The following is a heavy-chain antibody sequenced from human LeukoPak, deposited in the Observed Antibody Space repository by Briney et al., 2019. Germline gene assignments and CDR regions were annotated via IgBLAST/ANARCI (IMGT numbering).Heavy chain of an antibody. CDR2: ISSSGSTI. Sequence: GGSLRLSCAASGFTFSDYYMSWIRQAPGEGLEWVSYISSSGSTIYYADSVKGRFTISRDNARNSLYLQMNSLRAEDTAVYHCARDDYPSGSLGMDVWGQGTTVTVSS. V-gene: IGHV3-11*01. CDR3: ARDDYPSGSLGMDV. CDR1: GFTFSDYY. D-gene: IGHD3-10*01. J-gene: IGHJ6*02.